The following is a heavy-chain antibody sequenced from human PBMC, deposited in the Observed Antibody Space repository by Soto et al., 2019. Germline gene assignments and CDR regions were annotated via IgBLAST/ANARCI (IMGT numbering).Heavy chain of an antibody. CDR3: ARGLLRITMVRGRKNWFDP. CDR1: GGSFSGYY. Sequence: SETLSLTCAVYGGSFSGYYWSWIRQPPGKGLEWIGEINHSGSTNYNPSLKSRVTISVDTSKNQFSLKLGSVTAADTAVYYCARGLLRITMVRGRKNWFDPWGQGTLVTVSS. D-gene: IGHD3-10*01. J-gene: IGHJ5*02. CDR2: INHSGST. V-gene: IGHV4-34*01.